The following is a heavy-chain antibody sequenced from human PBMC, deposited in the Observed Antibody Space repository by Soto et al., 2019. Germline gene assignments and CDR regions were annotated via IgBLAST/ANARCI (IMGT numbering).Heavy chain of an antibody. CDR2: INSDGSTT. CDR1: GFTFSSYW. V-gene: IGHV3-74*01. CDR3: ARGVAGYYAMDV. Sequence: EVQLVESGGDLVQPGGSLRLSCAASGFTFSSYWIHWVRQAPGKGLVWVSRINSDGSTTNYADSAKGRFTISRDNAKNTLYLHMNSLRAEDTAAYYCARGVAGYYAMDVWGQGTTVTVSS. D-gene: IGHD2-15*01. J-gene: IGHJ6*02.